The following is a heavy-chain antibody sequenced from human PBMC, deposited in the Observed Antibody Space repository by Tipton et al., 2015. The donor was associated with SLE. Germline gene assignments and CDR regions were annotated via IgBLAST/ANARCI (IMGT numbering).Heavy chain of an antibody. CDR1: GFTFSRYE. D-gene: IGHD6-19*01. V-gene: IGHV3-30-3*01. J-gene: IGHJ4*02. CDR3: ARDGDSSGWFGTFAY. Sequence: SLRLSCAASGFTFSRYEMHWVRQAPGKGLEWVSLISYDGSNKYYADSVKGRFTISRDNAKNSLYLQMNNLRAEDTAVYYCARDGDSSGWFGTFAYWGQGSLVTVSS. CDR2: ISYDGSNK.